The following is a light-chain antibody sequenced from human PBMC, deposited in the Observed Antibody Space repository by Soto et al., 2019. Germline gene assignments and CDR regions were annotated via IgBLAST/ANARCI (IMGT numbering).Light chain of an antibody. J-gene: IGKJ1*01. CDR2: GAS. CDR1: QNIGMS. CDR3: QHHYNVPRT. V-gene: IGKV1-39*01. Sequence: DIPMTQSPSSLSASVGDRVAITCRAGQNIGMSLNWFQQKPGKAPKLLIYGASALQSGVPTRFSGSGSGTEFTLTITSREPEDFATFYCQHHYNVPRTFGQGTRLDIK.